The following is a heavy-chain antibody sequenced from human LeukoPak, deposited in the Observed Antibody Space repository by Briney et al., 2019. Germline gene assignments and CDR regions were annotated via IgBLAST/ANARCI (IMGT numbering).Heavy chain of an antibody. J-gene: IGHJ4*02. D-gene: IGHD1-26*01. CDR1: GFAFSSYA. Sequence: GGSLRLSCAASGFAFSSYAMSWVRQAPGKGLEWVSAISSSGGSTYYADSVKGRFTISRDNSKNTLYLHMNSLRAEDTALYYCARNYYEPTYDYYFDCWGQGTLVTVSS. CDR3: ARNYYEPTYDYYFDC. V-gene: IGHV3-23*01. CDR2: ISSSGGST.